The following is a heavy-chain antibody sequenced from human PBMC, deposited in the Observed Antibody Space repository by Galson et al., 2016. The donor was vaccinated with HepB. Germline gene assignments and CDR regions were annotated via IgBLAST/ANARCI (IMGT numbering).Heavy chain of an antibody. CDR3: ARPKQDYSLYAMDV. CDR1: GGSFSTYG. V-gene: IGHV1-69*13. CDR2: IIPTFRTP. Sequence: SVKVSCKASGGSFSTYGISWVRQAPGQGLEWMGGIIPTFRTPNYAQKLQGRVTITADESTSTVYMELSRLTSEDTAVYYCARPKQDYSLYAMDVWGQGTTLAVSS. D-gene: IGHD3-16*01. J-gene: IGHJ6*02.